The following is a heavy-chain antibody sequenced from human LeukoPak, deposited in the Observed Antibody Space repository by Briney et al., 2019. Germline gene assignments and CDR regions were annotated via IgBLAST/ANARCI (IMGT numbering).Heavy chain of an antibody. V-gene: IGHV3-20*04. J-gene: IGHJ4*02. CDR2: INWNGGST. CDR3: ARWKASGYRNSIDY. Sequence: GGSLRLSCAASGFTFDDYAMNWVRQAPGKGREWVSGINWNGGSTSYRDSVKGRFTISRDNAKNSLYLQINSLRAEDTALYYCARWKASGYRNSIDYWGQGTLVTVSS. CDR1: GFTFDDYA. D-gene: IGHD3-3*01.